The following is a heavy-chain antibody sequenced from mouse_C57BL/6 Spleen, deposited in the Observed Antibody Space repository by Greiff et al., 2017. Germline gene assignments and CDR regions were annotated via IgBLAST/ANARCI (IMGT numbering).Heavy chain of an antibody. Sequence: QVQLQQPGAELVKPGASVKMSCKASGYTFTSYWITWVKQRPGQGLEWIGDIYPGSGSTNYNEKFKSKATLTVDTSSSTAYMQLSSLTSEDSAVYYCARSEYYGSSGYFDYWGEGTTHTVSS. V-gene: IGHV1-55*01. J-gene: IGHJ2*01. D-gene: IGHD1-1*01. CDR1: GYTFTSYW. CDR2: IYPGSGST. CDR3: ARSEYYGSSGYFDY.